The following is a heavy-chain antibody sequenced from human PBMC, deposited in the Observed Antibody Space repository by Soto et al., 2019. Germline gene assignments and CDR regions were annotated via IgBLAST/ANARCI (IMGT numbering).Heavy chain of an antibody. V-gene: IGHV1-69*06. J-gene: IGHJ6*02. CDR2: IIPIFGTA. CDR3: ARYCSGGSCYSEMGYYYYYGMDV. Sequence: QVQLVQSGAEVKKPGSSVKVSCKASGGTFSSYAISWVRQAPGQGLEWMGGIIPIFGTANYAEKFQGRVTITAEKSTSTGYMDLSSLRSEDTAVYYCARYCSGGSCYSEMGYYYYYGMDVWGQGTTVTVSS. CDR1: GGTFSSYA. D-gene: IGHD2-15*01.